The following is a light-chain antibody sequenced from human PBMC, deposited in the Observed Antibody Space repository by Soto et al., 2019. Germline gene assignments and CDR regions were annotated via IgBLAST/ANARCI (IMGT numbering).Light chain of an antibody. Sequence: EIVLTQSPGTLSLSPGERATLSCRASQSVTSTYLAWYQQKPGQAPSLLIYGASSRATGIPDRFSGSGSGTDFTLTLSRLEPEDFAVYYCQQYGRSPWTFGQGTKVEIK. J-gene: IGKJ1*01. CDR3: QQYGRSPWT. CDR1: QSVTSTY. CDR2: GAS. V-gene: IGKV3-20*01.